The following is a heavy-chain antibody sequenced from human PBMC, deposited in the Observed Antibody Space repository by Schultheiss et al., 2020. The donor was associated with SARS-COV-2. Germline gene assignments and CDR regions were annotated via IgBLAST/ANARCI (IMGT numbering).Heavy chain of an antibody. CDR1: GGSFSGYY. CDR3: ARRDGYNYYFDY. Sequence: SETLSLTCAVYGGSFSGYYWSWIRQPAGKGLEWIGRIYTSGSTNYNPSLKSRVTMSVDTSKNQFSLKLSSVTAADTAVYYCARRDGYNYYFDYWGQGTLVTVAS. V-gene: IGHV4-59*10. CDR2: IYTSGST. D-gene: IGHD5-24*01. J-gene: IGHJ4*02.